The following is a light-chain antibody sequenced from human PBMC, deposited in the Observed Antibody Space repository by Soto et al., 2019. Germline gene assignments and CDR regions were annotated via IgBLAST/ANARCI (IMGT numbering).Light chain of an antibody. J-gene: IGLJ1*01. CDR3: SSYTSSTTLV. V-gene: IGLV2-14*01. Sequence: QSALTQPASVSDSPGQSITISCTGTSSDAGGSNFVSWYQQHPGKVPKLMIYEVNNRPSGVSNRFSGSMSGNTASLTISGLEAEDEADYYCSSYTSSTTLVFATGTKVTVL. CDR2: EVN. CDR1: SSDAGGSNF.